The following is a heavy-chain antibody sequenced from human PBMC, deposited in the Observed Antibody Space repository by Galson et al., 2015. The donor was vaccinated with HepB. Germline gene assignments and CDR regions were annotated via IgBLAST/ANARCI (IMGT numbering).Heavy chain of an antibody. Sequence: SVKVSCKASEGTFSSYAISWVRQAPGQGLEWMGGIIPIFGTANYAQKFQGRVTITADKSTSTAYMELSSLRSEDTAVYYCARMGIAAAGTLDYWGQGALVTVSS. CDR3: ARMGIAAAGTLDY. CDR2: IIPIFGTA. J-gene: IGHJ4*02. D-gene: IGHD6-13*01. V-gene: IGHV1-69*06. CDR1: EGTFSSYA.